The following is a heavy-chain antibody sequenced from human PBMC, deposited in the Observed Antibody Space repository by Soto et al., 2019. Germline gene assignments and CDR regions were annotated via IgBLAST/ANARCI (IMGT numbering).Heavy chain of an antibody. D-gene: IGHD3-3*01. J-gene: IGHJ4*02. CDR1: SGSFSDYS. CDR2: ITPSGTT. CDR3: ARVGHDFYDFWSGYLFYFDY. Sequence: SETLSLTCAVYSGSFSDYSWNWIRQPPGKGLEWIGEITPSGTTNCNPSLKSRVTISVDTSKNQFSLKLSSVTAADTAVYYCARVGHDFYDFWSGYLFYFDYWGQGTLVTVSS. V-gene: IGHV4-34*01.